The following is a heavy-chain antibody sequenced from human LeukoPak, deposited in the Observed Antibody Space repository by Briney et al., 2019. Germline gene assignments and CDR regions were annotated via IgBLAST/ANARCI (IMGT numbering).Heavy chain of an antibody. Sequence: GGSLRLSCAASGFTFNSYSMNWVRQAPGKGLEWVSSISSSFSYIYYADSVKGRFTVSRDNAKNSLYLQMNSLRAEDTAVYYCARDPRYGDYVDYYYMDVWGKGTTVTVSS. CDR3: ARDPRYGDYVDYYYMDV. V-gene: IGHV3-21*01. D-gene: IGHD4-17*01. CDR1: GFTFNSYS. J-gene: IGHJ6*03. CDR2: ISSSFSYI.